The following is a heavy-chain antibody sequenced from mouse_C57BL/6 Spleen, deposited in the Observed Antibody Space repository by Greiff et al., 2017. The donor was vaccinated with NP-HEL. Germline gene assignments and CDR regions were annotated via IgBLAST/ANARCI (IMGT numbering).Heavy chain of an antibody. CDR1: GYTFTSYW. V-gene: IGHV1-50*01. CDR2: IDPSDSYT. D-gene: IGHD1-1*01. CDR3: ARASTVVAGGDY. Sequence: QVQLQQPGAELVKPGASVKLSCKASGYTFTSYWMQWVKQRPGQGLEWIGEIDPSDSYTNYNQKFKGKATLTVDKSSSTAYMQLSSLTSEDSAVNYCARASTVVAGGDYWGQGTTLTVSS. J-gene: IGHJ2*01.